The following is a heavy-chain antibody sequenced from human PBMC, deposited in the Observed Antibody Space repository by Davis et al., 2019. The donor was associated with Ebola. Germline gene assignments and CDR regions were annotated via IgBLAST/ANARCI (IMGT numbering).Heavy chain of an antibody. CDR2: ISSSSDTI. J-gene: IGHJ4*02. CDR3: ARESSSGWYFDY. D-gene: IGHD6-19*01. V-gene: IGHV3-48*02. Sequence: GESLKISCAASGFTFSSHSMNWLRQAPGKGLQWISYISSSSDTIYYADALRGRFTISRDNAKNSLYLQMNRLSDEDTAVYYCARESSSGWYFDYWGQGTLVTVSS. CDR1: GFTFSSHS.